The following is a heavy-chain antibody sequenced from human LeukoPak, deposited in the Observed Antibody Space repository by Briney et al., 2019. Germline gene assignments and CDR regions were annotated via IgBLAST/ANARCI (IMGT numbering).Heavy chain of an antibody. CDR1: GFTFSDYY. Sequence: GGSLRLSCAASGFTFSDYYMSWIRQAPGKGLEWVSYISSSGSTIYYADSVKGRFTISRDNAKNSLYLQMNSLRAEDTAVYYCARDSTYYYDSSGYTDAFDIWGQGTMVTVSS. V-gene: IGHV3-11*04. CDR3: ARDSTYYYDSSGYTDAFDI. D-gene: IGHD3-22*01. CDR2: ISSSGSTI. J-gene: IGHJ3*02.